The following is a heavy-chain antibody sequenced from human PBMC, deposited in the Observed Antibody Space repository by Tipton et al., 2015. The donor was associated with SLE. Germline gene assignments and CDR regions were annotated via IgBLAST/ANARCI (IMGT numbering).Heavy chain of an antibody. CDR2: ISYSGST. D-gene: IGHD6-6*01. J-gene: IGHJ4*02. V-gene: IGHV4-59*01. CDR1: GGSFSGYY. CDR3: AREGRGSSGFDY. Sequence: TLSLTCAVYGGSFSGYYWSWIRQPPGEGLEWIGYISYSGSTNYNPSLKSRVTISVDTSKNQFSLKLRSVTAADTAVYYCAREGRGSSGFDYWGQGTLVTVSS.